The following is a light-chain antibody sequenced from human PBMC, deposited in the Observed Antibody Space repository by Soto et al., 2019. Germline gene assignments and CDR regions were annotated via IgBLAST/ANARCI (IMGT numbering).Light chain of an antibody. V-gene: IGLV2-11*01. Sequence: QSVLTQPRSVSGSPGQSVTISCTGTSIDVGAYDFVSWYQQYQDKAPKLIIYDVTKRPSGVPDRFSGSKSGNTASLTISGLQGEDEAEYHCCSYAGTYTSFFGTVTTVTVL. CDR1: SIDVGAYDF. CDR3: CSYAGTYTSF. CDR2: DVT. J-gene: IGLJ1*01.